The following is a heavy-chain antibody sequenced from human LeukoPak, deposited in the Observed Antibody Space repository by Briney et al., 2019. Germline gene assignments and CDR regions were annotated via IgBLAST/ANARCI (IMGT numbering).Heavy chain of an antibody. CDR2: INPNSGGT. CDR3: ARVDDILTGSFDY. V-gene: IGHV1-2*02. D-gene: IGHD3-9*01. CDR1: GYTFTGYY. Sequence: ASVKVSCKASGYTFTGYYMHWVRQAPGQGLEWMGWINPNSGGTNYAQKFQGRVTMTRDTSISTAYMELSRLRSDDTAVYYCARVDDILTGSFDYWGQGTLDTVSS. J-gene: IGHJ4*02.